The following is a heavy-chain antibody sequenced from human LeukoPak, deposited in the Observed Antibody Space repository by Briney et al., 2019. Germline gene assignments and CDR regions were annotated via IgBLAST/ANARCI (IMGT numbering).Heavy chain of an antibody. CDR3: ARGKHGRYNWNPDRGRWYFDY. CDR1: GYTFTGYY. CDR2: INPNSGGT. J-gene: IGHJ4*02. V-gene: IGHV1-2*02. Sequence: ASVKVSCKASGYTFTGYYMHWVRQAPGQGLEWMGWINPNSGGTNYAQKFQGRVTMTRDTSISTAYMELSRLRSDDTAVYYCARGKHGRYNWNPDRGRWYFDYWGQGTLVTVSS. D-gene: IGHD1-20*01.